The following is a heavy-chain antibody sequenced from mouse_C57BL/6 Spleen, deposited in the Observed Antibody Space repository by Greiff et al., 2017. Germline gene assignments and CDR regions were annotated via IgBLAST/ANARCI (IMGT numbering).Heavy chain of an antibody. J-gene: IGHJ1*03. V-gene: IGHV1-80*01. CDR3: ARGDYDSWYFDV. D-gene: IGHD2-4*01. CDR1: GYAFSSYW. Sequence: LKESGAELVKPGASVKISCKASGYAFSSYWMNWVKQRPGKGLEWIGQIYPGDGDPNYNGKCKGKATLTADKSSSTAYMQLSSLTSEDSAVYFCARGDYDSWYFDVWGTGTTVTVSS. CDR2: IYPGDGDP.